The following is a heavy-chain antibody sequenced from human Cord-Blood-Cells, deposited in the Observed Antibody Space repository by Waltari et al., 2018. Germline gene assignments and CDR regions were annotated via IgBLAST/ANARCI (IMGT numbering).Heavy chain of an antibody. V-gene: IGHV1-18*01. CDR2: ISAYNGNT. CDR3: ARSYYYDSSGYYFDY. CDR1: GYTFTSYG. D-gene: IGHD3-22*01. Sequence: FSCKASGYTFTSYGISWVRQAPGQGLEWMGWISAYNGNTNYAQKLQGRVTMTTDTSTSTAYMELRSLRSDDTAVYYCARSYYYDSSGYYFDYWGQGTLVTVSS. J-gene: IGHJ4*02.